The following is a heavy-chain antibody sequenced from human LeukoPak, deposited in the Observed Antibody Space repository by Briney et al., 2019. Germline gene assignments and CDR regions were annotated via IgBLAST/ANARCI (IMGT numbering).Heavy chain of an antibody. J-gene: IGHJ4*02. D-gene: IGHD5-18*01. CDR2: IYYSGST. V-gene: IGHV4-59*01. Sequence: SSETLSLTCIVSGDSISSYYWSWIRQPPGKGLEWIGYIYYSGSTNYNPSLKSRITISVDTSKNQFSLKLSSVTAADTAVYYCARKYRGYFDYWGQGTLVTVSS. CDR1: GDSISSYY. CDR3: ARKYRGYFDY.